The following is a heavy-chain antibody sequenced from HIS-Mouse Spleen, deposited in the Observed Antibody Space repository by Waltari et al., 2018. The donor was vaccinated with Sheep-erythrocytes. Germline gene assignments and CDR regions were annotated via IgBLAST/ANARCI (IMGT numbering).Heavy chain of an antibody. D-gene: IGHD3-10*01. CDR2: ISSSSSYI. CDR1: DFTCGRHN. V-gene: IGHV3-21*01. J-gene: IGHJ4*02. Sequence: EVQLVESGGGLVKPGGSLRCPWLAPDFTCGRHNTYWVRQAPGKGLEWVSSISSSSSYIYYADSVKGRFTISRDNAKNSLYLQMNSLRAEATAVYYCARDRSNYFDYWGQGTLVTVSS. CDR3: ARDRSNYFDY.